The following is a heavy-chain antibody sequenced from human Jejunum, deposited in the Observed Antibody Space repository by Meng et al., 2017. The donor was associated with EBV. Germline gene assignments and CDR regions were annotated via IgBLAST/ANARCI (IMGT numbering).Heavy chain of an antibody. CDR2: MNPSNGKT. Sequence: VKSGAEVKKPGATVKVSCKASGFTFTNYDINWVRQASGQGLEWMGWMNPSNGKTGYAQKFQGRVTMTRDASTSTAYMELSSLRSDDTAVYFCARGAQPIDLWGQGTLVTVSS. D-gene: IGHD3-3*01. CDR1: GFTFTNYD. J-gene: IGHJ5*02. CDR3: ARGAQPIDL. V-gene: IGHV1-8*01.